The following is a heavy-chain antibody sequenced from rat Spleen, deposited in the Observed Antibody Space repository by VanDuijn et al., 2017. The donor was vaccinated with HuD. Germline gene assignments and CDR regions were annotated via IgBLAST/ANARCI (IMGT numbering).Heavy chain of an antibody. CDR1: GFTFSDYY. Sequence: EVQPVESDGGLVQPGRSLKLSCAASGFTFSDYYMAWVRQAPTKGLEWVATISYDGSTTYYRDSVKGRCTISRDNAKSTLYLQMDSLRPEDTATYYCARCRHYFDFWGLGVMVTVSS. V-gene: IGHV5-29*01. CDR3: ARCRHYFDF. J-gene: IGHJ2*01. CDR2: ISYDGSTT.